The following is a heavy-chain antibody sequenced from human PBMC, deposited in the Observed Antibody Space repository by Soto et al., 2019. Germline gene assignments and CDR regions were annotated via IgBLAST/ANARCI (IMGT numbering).Heavy chain of an antibody. CDR2: FYPGDSTS. J-gene: IGHJ3*02. V-gene: IGHV5-51*01. Sequence: GESLKISCKTSGYSFISYWVAWVRQLPGKGLEWMGTFYPGDSTSTYSPSFQGQVTISVDKSISSAYLQLSSLKASDTAMYYCARIIGYCRNNDCSWTFDIWGQGTMVTVSS. CDR1: GYSFISYW. D-gene: IGHD2-15*01. CDR3: ARIIGYCRNNDCSWTFDI.